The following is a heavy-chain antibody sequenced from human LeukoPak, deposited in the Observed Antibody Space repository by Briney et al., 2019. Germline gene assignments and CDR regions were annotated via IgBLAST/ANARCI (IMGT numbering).Heavy chain of an antibody. J-gene: IGHJ3*01. CDR2: IYHNGNT. V-gene: IGHV4-38-2*02. D-gene: IGHD3-10*02. CDR3: ARVVWVPGTMFPAAYDL. Sequence: SETLSLTCTVSNYSIFSRVYWGWIRQPPGKGLEWIANIYHNGNTAYSPSLRSRVTISVDTSNSQFSLTVTSVTASDTAVYYCARVVWVPGTMFPAAYDLWGQGTMVTVSS. CDR1: NYSIFSRVY.